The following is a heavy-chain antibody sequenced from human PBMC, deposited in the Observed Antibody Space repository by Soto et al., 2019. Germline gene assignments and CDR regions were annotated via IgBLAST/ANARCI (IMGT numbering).Heavy chain of an antibody. V-gene: IGHV1-69*02. Sequence: QVQLVQSGAEVKKPGSSVKVSCKASGGTFSSYTISWVRQAPGQGLEWMGRIIPILGIANYAQKFQGRVTITAANSTSTAYMELSRLRSEDTAVYYCAGDLAAGSLTGYPGWFDPWGQGTLVTVSS. D-gene: IGHD3-9*01. CDR1: GGTFSSYT. CDR2: IIPILGIA. CDR3: AGDLAAGSLTGYPGWFDP. J-gene: IGHJ5*02.